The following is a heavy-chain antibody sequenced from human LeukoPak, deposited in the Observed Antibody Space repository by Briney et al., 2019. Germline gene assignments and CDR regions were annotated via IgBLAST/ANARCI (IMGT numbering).Heavy chain of an antibody. CDR2: IRQDGGEK. CDR1: GFTFTDYW. Sequence: QPGGSLRLSCAVSGFTFTDYWMNWVRQAPGKGLEWVASIRQDGGEKSYVDSVEGRFTISRDNTKSSLYLQINSLRAEDTAVYYCARDVTAAGLYFDLWGQGTLVTVSS. V-gene: IGHV3-7*01. D-gene: IGHD6-13*01. CDR3: ARDVTAAGLYFDL. J-gene: IGHJ4*01.